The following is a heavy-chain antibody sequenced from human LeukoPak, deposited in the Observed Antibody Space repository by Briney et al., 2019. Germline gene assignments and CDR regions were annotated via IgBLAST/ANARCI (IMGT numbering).Heavy chain of an antibody. CDR2: ISWKSGTI. D-gene: IGHD6-19*01. J-gene: IGHJ4*02. Sequence: GGSLRLSCAASGFTFDDYAMHWVRQAPGKGLEWISGISWKSGTIGYVDSVKGRFTISRDNAKNSLYLQMNSLRTEDTALYYCAKDYTFAGYSSGLDYWGQGTLVTVSS. CDR3: AKDYTFAGYSSGLDY. V-gene: IGHV3-9*01. CDR1: GFTFDDYA.